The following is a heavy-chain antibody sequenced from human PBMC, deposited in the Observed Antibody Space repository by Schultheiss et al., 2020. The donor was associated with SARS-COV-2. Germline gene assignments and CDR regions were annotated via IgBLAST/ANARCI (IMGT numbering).Heavy chain of an antibody. Sequence: ASVKVSCKASGYTFTGYYMHWVRQAPGQGLEWMGWINPNRGGTNYAQKFQGRVTMTRNTSISTAYMELSSLRSEDTAVYYCARGSYCSSTSCLLGYYYGMDVWGQGTTVTVSS. CDR1: GYTFTGYY. CDR2: INPNRGGT. CDR3: ARGSYCSSTSCLLGYYYGMDV. J-gene: IGHJ6*02. D-gene: IGHD2-2*01. V-gene: IGHV1-2*02.